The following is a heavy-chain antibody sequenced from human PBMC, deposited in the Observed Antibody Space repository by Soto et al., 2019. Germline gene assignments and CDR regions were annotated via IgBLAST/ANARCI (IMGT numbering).Heavy chain of an antibody. J-gene: IGHJ3*02. CDR1: GFTFSSYS. CDR3: ARDKSRGQLVPHDAFDI. Sequence: KTGGSLRLSCAASGFTFSSYSMNWVRQAPGKGLEWVSSISSSSSYIYYADSVKGRFTISRDNARNSLYLQMNSLRAEDTAVYYCARDKSRGQLVPHDAFDIWGQGTMVTVSS. V-gene: IGHV3-21*01. D-gene: IGHD6-6*01. CDR2: ISSSSSYI.